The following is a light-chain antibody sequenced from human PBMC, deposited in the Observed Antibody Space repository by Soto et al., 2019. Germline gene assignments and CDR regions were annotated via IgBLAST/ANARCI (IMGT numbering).Light chain of an antibody. CDR1: QTFSNF. CDR2: GAS. CDR3: QQSYSTPYT. V-gene: IGKV1-39*01. J-gene: IGKJ2*01. Sequence: DIQMTQSPSSLSASVGDRVTITCRASQTFSNFLNWYQQKPGKAPTLLVHGASSLQSGVPSRFSGSGSGTDFTLTITSLQPEDSATYYCQQSYSTPYTFGQGTKLQIK.